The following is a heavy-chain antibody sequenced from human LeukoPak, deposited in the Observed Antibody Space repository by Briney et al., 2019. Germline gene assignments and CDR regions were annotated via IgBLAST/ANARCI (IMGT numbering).Heavy chain of an antibody. CDR1: AFTFRSFG. J-gene: IGHJ4*02. D-gene: IGHD6-13*01. CDR3: AKGQQGHMWLDN. Sequence: GGSLRLSCAASAFTFRSFGMQWVRQAPGKGLEWLAFISSDGGNVYYADSVNGRFSISRDNFKATLYLQMNSLRPEDTGVYYCAKGQQGHMWLDNWGQGTLVIVSS. V-gene: IGHV3-30*18. CDR2: ISSDGGNV.